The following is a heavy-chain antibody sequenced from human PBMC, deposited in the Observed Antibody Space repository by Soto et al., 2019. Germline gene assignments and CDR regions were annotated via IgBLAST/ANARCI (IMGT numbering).Heavy chain of an antibody. J-gene: IGHJ6*02. D-gene: IGHD6-19*01. CDR3: VRGDISVAYVDYYYYHGMDV. V-gene: IGHV3-74*01. Sequence: EVQLVESGGGLVQPGGSLRLSCAASGFNFRNYWMHWVRQAPGKGLVWVSHINRDGYNTRYADSVKGRFTISRDNAKKTLYLHMNSLRAEDTAVYFCVRGDISVAYVDYYYYHGMDVWGQGTTVTVSS. CDR1: GFNFRNYW. CDR2: INRDGYNT.